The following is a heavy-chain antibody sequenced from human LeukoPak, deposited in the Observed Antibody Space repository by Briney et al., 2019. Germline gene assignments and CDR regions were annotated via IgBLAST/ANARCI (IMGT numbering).Heavy chain of an antibody. D-gene: IGHD1-26*01. Sequence: SETLSLTCTVSGGSISSYYWSWIRQPAGKGLEWIGRIYTSGSTNYNASLKSRVSMSVDTSKNQFSLKLSSVTAADTAVFYCARENSGSYREFDYWDQGTLVTVSS. CDR1: GGSISSYY. CDR3: ARENSGSYREFDY. V-gene: IGHV4-4*07. J-gene: IGHJ4*02. CDR2: IYTSGST.